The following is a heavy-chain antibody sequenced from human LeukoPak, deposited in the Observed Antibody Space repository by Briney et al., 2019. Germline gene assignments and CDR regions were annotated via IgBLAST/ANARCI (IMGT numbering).Heavy chain of an antibody. D-gene: IGHD2/OR15-2a*01. CDR3: ARHDPVGLFLRGMDV. CDR1: GGSISGYF. CDR2: IYYTVRT. V-gene: IGHV4-59*08. Sequence: SETLSLTCAVSGGSISGYFWSWSRQPPGKGLEWIGYIYYTVRTISNPSLRSRVTMSVDASKNQFSLDLTSVTAADTPVYYCARHDPVGLFLRGMDVWGQGTTVTVSS. J-gene: IGHJ6*02.